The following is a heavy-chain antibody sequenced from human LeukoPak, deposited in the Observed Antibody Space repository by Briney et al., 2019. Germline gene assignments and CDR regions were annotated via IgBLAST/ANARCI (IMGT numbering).Heavy chain of an antibody. CDR1: GFTVSGTY. D-gene: IGHD3-22*01. J-gene: IGHJ3*01. CDR2: TFSTEST. V-gene: IGHV3-53*01. Sequence: GGSLRLSCAASGFTVSGTYFHWVRQAPGKGLEWVSATFSTESTYYADPVRGRFTISRDNSKNTVSLEMKNLGADDTAVYYCARGLFDSGGYSHDVFDVWGRGTMVTVSS. CDR3: ARGLFDSGGYSHDVFDV.